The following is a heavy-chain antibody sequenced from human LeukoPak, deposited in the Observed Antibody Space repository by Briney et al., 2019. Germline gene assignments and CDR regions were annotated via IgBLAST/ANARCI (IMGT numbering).Heavy chain of an antibody. V-gene: IGHV5-51*01. Sequence: GESLKISCRLSGFSSTTYWIAWVRQMHGKGLEWMGVIQPDDSDTTYSPSFQGQVSISADKSINTAFLQWSSLEASDTAMYYCARPLFSSNYKAFDLWGQGTLVTV. CDR3: ARPLFSSNYKAFDL. D-gene: IGHD4-11*01. CDR1: GFSSTTYW. J-gene: IGHJ3*01. CDR2: IQPDDSDT.